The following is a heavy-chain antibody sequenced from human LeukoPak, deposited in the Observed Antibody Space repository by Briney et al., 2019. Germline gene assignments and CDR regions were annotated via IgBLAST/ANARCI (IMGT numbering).Heavy chain of an antibody. CDR2: INPNSGGT. Sequence: VGSVKVSCKASGYTFTGYYMHWVRQAPGQGLEWMGWINPNSGGTNYAQKFQGRVTMTGDTSISTAYMELSRLRSDDTAVYYCARERPIAARTFDYWGQGTLVTVSS. J-gene: IGHJ4*02. CDR3: ARERPIAARTFDY. CDR1: GYTFTGYY. D-gene: IGHD6-6*01. V-gene: IGHV1-2*02.